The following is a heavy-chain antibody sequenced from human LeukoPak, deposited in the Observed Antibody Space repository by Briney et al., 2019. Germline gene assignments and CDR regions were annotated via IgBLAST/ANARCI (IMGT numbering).Heavy chain of an antibody. CDR1: GFTFSSYA. Sequence: PGGSLRLSCAASGFTFSSYAISWVRQAPGKGLEWVSAISGSGGSTYYADSVKGRFTISRDNSKNTLYLQMNSLRAEDTAVYYCEKVSGPIVVVPAARYPDYRGQGTLVTVSS. CDR3: EKVSGPIVVVPAARYPDY. J-gene: IGHJ4*02. CDR2: ISGSGGST. D-gene: IGHD2-2*01. V-gene: IGHV3-23*01.